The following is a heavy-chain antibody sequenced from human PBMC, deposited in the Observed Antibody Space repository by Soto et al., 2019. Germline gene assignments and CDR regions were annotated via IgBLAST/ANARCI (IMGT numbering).Heavy chain of an antibody. D-gene: IGHD3-3*01. CDR3: ARGQYYDFWSGSYGMDV. V-gene: IGHV1-8*01. J-gene: IGHJ6*04. CDR2: MSPNSGNT. Sequence: GASVKVSCKASGYTFTSYDINWVRQSTGQDLEWMGWMSPNSGNTGDAQKLQGRVTMTRNTSISTAYMELSSLRSEDTAVYYCARGQYYDFWSGSYGMDVGCKGPTVTVSS. CDR1: GYTFTSYD.